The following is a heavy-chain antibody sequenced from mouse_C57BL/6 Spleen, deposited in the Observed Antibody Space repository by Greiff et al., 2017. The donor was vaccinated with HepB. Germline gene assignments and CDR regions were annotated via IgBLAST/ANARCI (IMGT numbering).Heavy chain of an antibody. J-gene: IGHJ1*03. D-gene: IGHD1-1*01. V-gene: IGHV1-69*01. Sequence: VKLQQPGAELVMPGASVKLSCKASGYTFTSYWMHWVKQRPGQGLAWIGEIDPSDSYTNYNQKFKGKSTLTVDKSSSTAYMQLSSLTSEDSAVYYCARFGSSFFYWYFDVWGTGTTVTVSS. CDR3: ARFGSSFFYWYFDV. CDR2: IDPSDSYT. CDR1: GYTFTSYW.